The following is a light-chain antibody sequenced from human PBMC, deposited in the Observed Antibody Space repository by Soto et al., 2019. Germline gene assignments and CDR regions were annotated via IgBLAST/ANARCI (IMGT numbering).Light chain of an antibody. Sequence: DIPMTQPPSSLYASVGDRVTITCRARQSISSYLNWYQQKPGKAPKLLIYAASSLQSGVPSRLSGSESGTDFNLTISSLQPEDFATYYCQQSYSTPRTVGQRTKVELK. V-gene: IGKV1-39*01. CDR3: QQSYSTPRT. J-gene: IGKJ1*01. CDR1: QSISSY. CDR2: AAS.